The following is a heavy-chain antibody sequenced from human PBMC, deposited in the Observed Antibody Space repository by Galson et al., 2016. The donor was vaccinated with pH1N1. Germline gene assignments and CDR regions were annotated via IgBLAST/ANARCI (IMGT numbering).Heavy chain of an antibody. V-gene: IGHV3-9*01. J-gene: IGHJ4*02. CDR2: ISWNSGSI. CDR3: AKVGGYLSGPFDY. D-gene: IGHD5-12*01. Sequence: SLRLSCAASGSTFDDYAMHWVRQAPGKGLEWVSGISWNSGSIGYADSVKGRFTISRDNAKNSLYLQMNSLRAEDTALYYCAKVGGYLSGPFDYWGQGTLVTVSS. CDR1: GSTFDDYA.